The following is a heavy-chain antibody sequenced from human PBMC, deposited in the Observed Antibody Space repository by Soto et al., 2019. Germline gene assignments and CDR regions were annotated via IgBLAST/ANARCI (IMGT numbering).Heavy chain of an antibody. V-gene: IGHV3-9*01. CDR3: AKDHRYSSSWSEFDY. CDR2: VTWNGGRI. D-gene: IGHD6-13*01. Sequence: SLRLSCEASGFTFGDYAMHWVRQGPGKGLEWVSGVTWNGGRIAYADSVKGRFTISRDNAKNSLYLQMNSLRAEDTALYYCAKDHRYSSSWSEFDYWGLGTLVTVSS. J-gene: IGHJ4*02. CDR1: GFTFGDYA.